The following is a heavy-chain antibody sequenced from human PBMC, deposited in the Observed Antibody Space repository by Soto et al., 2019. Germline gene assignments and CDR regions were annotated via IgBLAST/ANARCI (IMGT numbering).Heavy chain of an antibody. CDR1: GFTFSSYS. CDR3: ARVLRVRGVIIHYYYYMDV. Sequence: PGGSLRLSCAASGFTFSSYSMNWVRQAPGKGLDWVSYISSSSSTIYYADSVKGRFTISRDNAKNSLYLQMNSLRAEDTAVYYCARVLRVRGVIIHYYYYMDVWGKGTTVTVSS. V-gene: IGHV3-48*01. CDR2: ISSSSSTI. J-gene: IGHJ6*03. D-gene: IGHD3-10*01.